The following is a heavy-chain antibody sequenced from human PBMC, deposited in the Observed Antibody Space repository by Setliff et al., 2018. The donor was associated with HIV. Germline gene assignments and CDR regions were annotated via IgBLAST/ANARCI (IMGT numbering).Heavy chain of an antibody. CDR2: INPNRGGT. CDR1: GYTFTGYY. CDR3: ARDQGGDFWGGYIQQSHYFYMDV. J-gene: IGHJ6*03. D-gene: IGHD3-3*01. Sequence: VSCKASGYTFTGYYVHWVRQAPGQGLEWMGWINPNRGGTNYAQKFQGRVTMTRDTSIDTAYMELSRLRSDDTAVYYCARDQGGDFWGGYIQQSHYFYMDVWGKGTTVTVSS. V-gene: IGHV1-2*02.